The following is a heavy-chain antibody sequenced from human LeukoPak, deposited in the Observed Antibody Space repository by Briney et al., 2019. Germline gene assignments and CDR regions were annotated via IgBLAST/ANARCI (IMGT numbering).Heavy chain of an antibody. CDR3: ASFSRSWRGFWFDP. J-gene: IGHJ5*02. Sequence: ASETLSLTCAVYGGSFSGYYWSWIRQPPGKGLEWIGEINHSGSTNYNPSLKSRVTISVDTSKNQFSLKLSSVTAADTAVYYCASFSRSWRGFWFDPWGQGTLVSVSS. V-gene: IGHV4-34*01. D-gene: IGHD6-13*01. CDR1: GGSFSGYY. CDR2: INHSGST.